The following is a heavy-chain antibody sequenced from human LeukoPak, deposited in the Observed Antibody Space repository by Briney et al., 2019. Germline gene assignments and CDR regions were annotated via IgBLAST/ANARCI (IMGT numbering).Heavy chain of an antibody. CDR1: GLTFSSYW. V-gene: IGHV3-7*01. D-gene: IGHD3-3*02. J-gene: IGHJ4*02. CDR2: IKQDGNEK. CDR3: ARDGAFRIYDY. Sequence: GGSLRLSCVSSGLTFSSYWMTWVRQVPGKGLEWVASIKQDGNEKYYVDSVKGRFTISRDNARNSLYLQMSSLRADDTAVYYCARDGAFRIYDYWGQGTLVTVSS.